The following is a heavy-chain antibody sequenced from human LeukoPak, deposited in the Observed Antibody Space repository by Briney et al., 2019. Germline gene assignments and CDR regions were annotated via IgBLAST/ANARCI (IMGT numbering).Heavy chain of an antibody. CDR3: AIYYYDSSGYYYGRFDY. CDR1: GGTFSSYA. CDR2: IIPIFGTA. J-gene: IGHJ4*02. V-gene: IGHV1-69*13. Sequence: ASVKVSCKASGGTFSSYAISWVRQAPGQGLEWMGGIIPIFGTANYAQKFQGRVTITADESTSTAYMELSSLRSEDTAVYYCAIYYYDSSGYYYGRFDYWGQGTLVTVSS. D-gene: IGHD3-22*01.